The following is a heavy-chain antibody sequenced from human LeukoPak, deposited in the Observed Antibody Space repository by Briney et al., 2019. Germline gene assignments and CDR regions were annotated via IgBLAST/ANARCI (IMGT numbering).Heavy chain of an antibody. CDR1: GFTVSSYW. CDR2: INTDGSST. Sequence: GGSLRLSCAAPGFTVSSYWMHWVRQAPGKGLVWVSRINTDGSSTTYADSVKGRFTISRDNAKNTLYLQMNSLRAEDTAVYYCARGASASPSQFDYWGQGTLVTVSS. D-gene: IGHD3-3*01. V-gene: IGHV3-74*01. CDR3: ARGASASPSQFDY. J-gene: IGHJ4*02.